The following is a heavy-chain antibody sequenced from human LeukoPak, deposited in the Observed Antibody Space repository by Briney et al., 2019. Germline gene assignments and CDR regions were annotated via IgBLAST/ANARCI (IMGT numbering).Heavy chain of an antibody. J-gene: IGHJ4*02. Sequence: GGSLRLSCAASGFTFSSYAMSWVRQSPGKGLEWVSAISGGGGSTYYAYYTDSVKGRSTISRDNSKNTLYLQMNSLRAEDTAVYFCAKFKDILTGYFEYWGQGPLVTVSS. V-gene: IGHV3-23*01. D-gene: IGHD3-9*01. CDR1: GFTFSSYA. CDR3: AKFKDILTGYFEY. CDR2: ISGGGGST.